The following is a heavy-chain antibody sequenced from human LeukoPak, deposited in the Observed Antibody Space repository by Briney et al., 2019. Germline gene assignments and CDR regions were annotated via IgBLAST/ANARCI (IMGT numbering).Heavy chain of an antibody. J-gene: IGHJ6*03. CDR3: ATKDPPVTTVVTLGYYYCYMDA. V-gene: IGHV1-69*05. CDR2: IIPIFNTA. D-gene: IGHD4-23*01. Sequence: GSSVKVSSKASGGTFSSYAISWVRQAPGQGLEWMGGIIPIFNTANYAQKFQDRVTITTDGSTTTAYMELSSLRSEDTAVYYCATKDPPVTTVVTLGYYYCYMDAWGKGTTVTVSS. CDR1: GGTFSSYA.